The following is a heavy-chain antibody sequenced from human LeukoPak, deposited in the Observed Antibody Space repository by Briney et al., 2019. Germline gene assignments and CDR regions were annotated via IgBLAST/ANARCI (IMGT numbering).Heavy chain of an antibody. D-gene: IGHD2-2*01. Sequence: SETLSLTCSVSGGSINSGYWSWIRQPPGKGLEWIGLLSPSRSTNYSPSLKSRVTISVDTSRTQFSLKLSSMTAADTAVYYCAGGQYPLEYWGQGTLVT. CDR3: AGGQYPLEY. V-gene: IGHV4-59*01. CDR2: LSPSRST. CDR1: GGSINSGY. J-gene: IGHJ4*02.